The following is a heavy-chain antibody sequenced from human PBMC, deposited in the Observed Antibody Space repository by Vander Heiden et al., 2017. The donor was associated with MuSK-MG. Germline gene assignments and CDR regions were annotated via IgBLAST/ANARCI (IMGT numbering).Heavy chain of an antibody. CDR1: GGSISSTIYY. CDR2: IYYSSSP. Sequence: QLQLQESGPGLVTPSETLSLTCTVSGGSISSTIYYWGWLRQPPGKGLELIESIYYSSSPYYNPSLKSRVTRSVDTSKNQFSLKRISVTAPDTAVYYCGRRIVGATDYYMDAWGKGTTGNVAS. J-gene: IGHJ6*03. CDR3: GRRIVGATDYYMDA. D-gene: IGHD1-26*01. V-gene: IGHV4-39*01.